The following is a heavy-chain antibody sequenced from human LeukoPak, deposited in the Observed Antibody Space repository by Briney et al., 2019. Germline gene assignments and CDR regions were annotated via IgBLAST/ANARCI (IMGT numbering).Heavy chain of an antibody. CDR3: ARDHEGY. CDR1: GGAFSGYY. J-gene: IGHJ4*02. D-gene: IGHD1-14*01. CDR2: INHRGST. V-gene: IGHV4-34*01. Sequence: SETLSLTCGVYGGAFSGYYWSWIRQPPGKGLEWIGEINHRGSTNYNPSLKSRVTISVDTSKNQFALELSSVTAADTAVYYCARDHEGYWGQGTLVTVSS.